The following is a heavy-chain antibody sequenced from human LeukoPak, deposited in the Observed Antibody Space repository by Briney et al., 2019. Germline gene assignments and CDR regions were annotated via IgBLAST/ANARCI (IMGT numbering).Heavy chain of an antibody. CDR1: GYTFTGYY. Sequence: ASVKVSCKASGYTFTGYYMHWVRQAPGQGLEWMGRINPNSGGTNYAQKFQGRVTMTRDTSISTAYMELSRLRSDGTAVYYCARVSSGDSSGYPHYWGQGTLVTVSS. CDR2: INPNSGGT. V-gene: IGHV1-2*06. J-gene: IGHJ4*02. CDR3: ARVSSGDSSGYPHY. D-gene: IGHD3-22*01.